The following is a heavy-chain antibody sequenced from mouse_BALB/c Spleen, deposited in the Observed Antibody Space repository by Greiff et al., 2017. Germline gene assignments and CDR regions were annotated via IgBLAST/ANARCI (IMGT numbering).Heavy chain of an antibody. CDR1: GFTFSSYT. CDR3: ARQGGDPWFAY. J-gene: IGHJ3*01. V-gene: IGHV5-12-2*01. CDR2: ISNGGGST. D-gene: IGHD3-3*01. Sequence: EVKLVESGGGLVQPGGSLKLSCAASGFTFSSYTMSWVRQTPEKRLEWVAYISNGGGSTYYPDTVKGRFTISRDNAKNTLYLQMSSLKSEDTAMYYCARQGGDPWFAYWGQGTLVTVSA.